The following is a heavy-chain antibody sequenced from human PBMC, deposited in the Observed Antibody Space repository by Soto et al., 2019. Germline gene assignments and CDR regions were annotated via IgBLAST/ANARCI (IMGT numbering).Heavy chain of an antibody. J-gene: IGHJ4*02. CDR1: GFNFNTYW. D-gene: IGHD2-21*02. CDR3: VREYGDFVLPLDH. Sequence: EVHLVESGGGLVQPGGSLRLSCAASGFNFNTYWMHWVRQSPGKGLVWVSRINRDGTNADYADSVRGRFTISRDNAKNMVSLQMDSVRAEDTALYFCVREYGDFVLPLDHWGRGTLVTVSS. V-gene: IGHV3-74*01. CDR2: INRDGTNA.